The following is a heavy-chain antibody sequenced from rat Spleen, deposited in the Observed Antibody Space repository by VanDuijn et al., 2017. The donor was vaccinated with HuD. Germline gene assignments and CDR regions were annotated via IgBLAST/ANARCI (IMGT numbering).Heavy chain of an antibody. J-gene: IGHJ1*01. Sequence: EVQLVESGGGLVQPGRSLKLSCVASGFTFNNYWMTWIRQAPGKGLEWVASITNTGGGNTYYRGSVKGRFIISRDNAKSTLYLQMDSLRSEDTATYYCVRLLGAPDWYFDFWGPGAMVTVSS. CDR2: ITNTGGGNT. V-gene: IGHV5-31*01. CDR1: GFTFNNYW. CDR3: VRLLGAPDWYFDF. D-gene: IGHD5-1*01.